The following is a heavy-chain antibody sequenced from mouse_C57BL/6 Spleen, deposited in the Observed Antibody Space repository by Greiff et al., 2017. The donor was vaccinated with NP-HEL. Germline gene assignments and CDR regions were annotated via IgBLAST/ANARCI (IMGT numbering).Heavy chain of an antibody. J-gene: IGHJ2*01. V-gene: IGHV14-4*01. CDR3: TTGRYFDY. CDR1: GFNIKDDY. Sequence: EVQLQQSGAELVRPGASVKLSCTASGFNIKDDYMHWVKQRPEQGLEWIGWIDPENGDTEYASKFQGKATITADTSSNTAYLQISSLTSEDTAVYYCTTGRYFDYWGQGTTLTVSS. CDR2: IDPENGDT.